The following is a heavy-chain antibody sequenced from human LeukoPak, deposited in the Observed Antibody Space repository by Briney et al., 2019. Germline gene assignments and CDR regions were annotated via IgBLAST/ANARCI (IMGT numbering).Heavy chain of an antibody. CDR2: INAGNGNT. D-gene: IGHD3-10*01. Sequence: GASVKVSCTASGYTFTSYAMHWVRRAPGQRLEWMGWINAGNGNTKYSQKFQGRVTITRDTSASTAYMELSSLRSEDTAVYYCARDLLWFGELVDPWGQGTLVTVSS. J-gene: IGHJ5*02. CDR3: ARDLLWFGELVDP. V-gene: IGHV1-3*01. CDR1: GYTFTSYA.